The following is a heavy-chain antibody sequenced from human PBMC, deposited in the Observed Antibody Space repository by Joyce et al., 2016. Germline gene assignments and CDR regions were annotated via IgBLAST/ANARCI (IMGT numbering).Heavy chain of an antibody. V-gene: IGHV3-30*18. CDR3: AKILTATYSSGWFLDY. Sequence: QVQLVESGGGVVQPGRSLRLSCAASGLTLSNYGVHLVRQAPGKGLEWVAVISYDGIYKYYVDSVKGRFTISRDNSKNTVFLEMNSLRTEDTAVYYCAKILTATYSSGWFLDYWGQGTLVTVSS. CDR1: GLTLSNYG. CDR2: ISYDGIYK. D-gene: IGHD6-25*01. J-gene: IGHJ4*02.